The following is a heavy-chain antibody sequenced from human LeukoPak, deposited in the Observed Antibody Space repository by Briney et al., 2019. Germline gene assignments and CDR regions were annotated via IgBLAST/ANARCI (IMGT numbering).Heavy chain of an antibody. Sequence: QSGGSLRLSCAASGFTFTTYGMNWVRQAPGKGLEWVSGITGGGETTFYAESVKGRFTISRDNHKNTLYLQMNSLRADETAVYYCARDARLMAFDNWGQGTLVTVSS. V-gene: IGHV3-23*01. D-gene: IGHD2-8*01. CDR1: GFTFTTYG. J-gene: IGHJ4*02. CDR3: ARDARLMAFDN. CDR2: ITGGGETT.